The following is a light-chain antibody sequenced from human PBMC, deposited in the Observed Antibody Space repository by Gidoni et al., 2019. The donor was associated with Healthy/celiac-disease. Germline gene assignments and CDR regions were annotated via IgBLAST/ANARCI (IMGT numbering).Light chain of an antibody. Sequence: DIQMTQSPSSLSASVGDRVTITCRASQSISSYLNWYQQKPGKAPKLLIYAASSLQSGVPSRFSGSGSGTDFTLTISSLQPEDFATYYCQQSYSGFTFXGXTKVEIK. V-gene: IGKV1-39*01. J-gene: IGKJ4*01. CDR1: QSISSY. CDR3: QQSYSGFT. CDR2: AAS.